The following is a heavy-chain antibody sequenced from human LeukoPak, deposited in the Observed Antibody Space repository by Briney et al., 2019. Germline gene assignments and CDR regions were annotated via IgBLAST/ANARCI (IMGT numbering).Heavy chain of an antibody. D-gene: IGHD3-22*01. CDR1: GGTFSSYA. CDR2: IIPIFGTA. CDR3: ARENSSGYYSGY. V-gene: IGHV1-69*06. J-gene: IGHJ4*02. Sequence: ASVKVSCKASGGTFSSYAISWVRQAPGQGLEWMGGIIPIFGTANYAQKFQGRVTITADKSTSTAYMELRSLRSDDTAVYYCARENSSGYYSGYWGQGTLVTVSS.